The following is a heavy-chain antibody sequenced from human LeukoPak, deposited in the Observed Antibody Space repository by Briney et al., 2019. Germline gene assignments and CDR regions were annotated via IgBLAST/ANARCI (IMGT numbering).Heavy chain of an antibody. D-gene: IGHD3-22*01. CDR3: ARRRYYDSSGCFDY. CDR2: IHYSGST. CDR1: GDSISSSTYY. Sequence: PSETLSLTCTVSGDSISSSTYYWGWVRQPPGKGLEWIGSIHYSGSTYYNPSLKSRVTISVDTSKNQFSLKLSSVTAADTAVYYCARRRYYDSSGCFDYWGQGTLVTVSS. J-gene: IGHJ4*02. V-gene: IGHV4-39*01.